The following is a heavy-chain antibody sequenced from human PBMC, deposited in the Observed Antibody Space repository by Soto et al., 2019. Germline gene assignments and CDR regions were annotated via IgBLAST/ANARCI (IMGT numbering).Heavy chain of an antibody. CDR2: IYYSGST. J-gene: IGHJ6*02. CDR3: ARLVWESYYGMDV. CDR1: GGSISSGGYY. V-gene: IGHV4-31*03. D-gene: IGHD3-16*01. Sequence: QVQLQESGPGLVKPSQTLSLTCTVSGGSISSGGYYWSWIRQHPGKGLEWIGYIYYSGSTYYNPPLKSRVTISVDTSKNQFSLKLSSVTAADTAVYYCARLVWESYYGMDVWGQGTTVTVSS.